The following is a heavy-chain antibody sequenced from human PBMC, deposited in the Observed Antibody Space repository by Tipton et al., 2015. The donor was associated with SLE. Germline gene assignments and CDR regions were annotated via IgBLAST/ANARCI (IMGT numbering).Heavy chain of an antibody. CDR3: ARVARLGAFDI. V-gene: IGHV4-4*09. J-gene: IGHJ3*02. CDR1: GDSISSHY. D-gene: IGHD6-6*01. Sequence: TLSLTCTVSGDSISSHYWSWIRQPPGKGLEWIGYIYTSGSTNYNPSLKSRVTISVDTSKNQFSLKLSSVTAADTAVYYCARVARLGAFDIWGQGTMVTVSS. CDR2: IYTSGST.